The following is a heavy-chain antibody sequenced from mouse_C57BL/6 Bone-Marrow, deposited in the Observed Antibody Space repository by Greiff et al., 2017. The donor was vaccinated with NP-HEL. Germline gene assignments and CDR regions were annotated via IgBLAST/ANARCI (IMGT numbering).Heavy chain of an antibody. J-gene: IGHJ4*01. CDR3: ARGDYRSSPSYAMDY. D-gene: IGHD1-1*01. CDR2: FYLEGGIT. CDR1: GYTFPTYG. Sequence: QVQLQQSGAELVSPGTSGKMSCKAPGYTFPTYGLGGVYRRPVHGFEGMGDFYLEGGITNYNEKFKGKATLTADKSSITAYMQFSSLTSEDSAVYFCARGDYRSSPSYAMDYWGQVTSVTVSS. V-gene: IGHV1-63*01.